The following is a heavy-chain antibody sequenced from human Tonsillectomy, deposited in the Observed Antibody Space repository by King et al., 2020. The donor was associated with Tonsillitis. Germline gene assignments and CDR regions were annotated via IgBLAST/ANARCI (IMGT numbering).Heavy chain of an antibody. CDR3: AKVDSTRGRGVFDF. D-gene: IGHD5-18*01. Sequence: QLQESGPGLVKPSETLSLTCTVSGGSISSYYWSWIRQPPGKGLEWIGYIFNSGITNYNPSLKSRVTISVDTSKNQFSLKLSSVTAADTAVYYCAKVDSTRGRGVFDFWGQGTLVTVSS. V-gene: IGHV4-59*01. J-gene: IGHJ4*02. CDR1: GGSISSYY. CDR2: IFNSGIT.